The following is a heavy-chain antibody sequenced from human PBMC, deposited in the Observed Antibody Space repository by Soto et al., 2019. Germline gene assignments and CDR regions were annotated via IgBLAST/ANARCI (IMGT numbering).Heavy chain of an antibody. CDR1: GYTFTSYG. CDR2: ISAYNGNT. CDR3: ARDIRNYVFWENYYYYGMDV. Sequence: GASVKVSFKASGYTFTSYGISWVRQAPGQGLEWMGWISAYNGNTNYAQKLQGRVTMTTDTSTSTAYMELRSLRSDDTAVYYCARDIRNYVFWENYYYYGMDVWGQGTTVTVSS. D-gene: IGHD1-7*01. J-gene: IGHJ6*02. V-gene: IGHV1-18*04.